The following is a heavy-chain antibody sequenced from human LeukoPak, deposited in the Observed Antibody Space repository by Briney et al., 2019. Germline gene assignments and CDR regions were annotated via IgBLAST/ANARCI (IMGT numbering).Heavy chain of an antibody. Sequence: SETLSLTCTVSGGSISSYYWSWIRQPPGKGLEWIGYIYYSGSTNYNPSLKSRVTISVDTSKNQFSLKLSSVTAADTAVYYCASTPRRGGSLNYWGSGTLVTVSS. V-gene: IGHV4-59*01. CDR3: ASTPRRGGSLNY. J-gene: IGHJ4*02. CDR2: IYYSGST. CDR1: GGSISSYY. D-gene: IGHD1-26*01.